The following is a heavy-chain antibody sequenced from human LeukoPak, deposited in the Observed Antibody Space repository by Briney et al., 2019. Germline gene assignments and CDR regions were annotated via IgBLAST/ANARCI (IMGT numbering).Heavy chain of an antibody. CDR3: GAAAGSSLYYYGVDV. CDR1: GFTFTNAW. V-gene: IGHV3-15*01. D-gene: IGHD6-13*01. Sequence: PGGSLRLSCAASGFTFTNAWMSWVRQAPGKGLEWVGRIRRKTDGGTTDYAAPVKGRITISRDDSKNTLYLQMNSLKTEDTAVYYCGAAAGSSLYYYGVDVWGQGTTVTVSS. CDR2: IRRKTDGGTT. J-gene: IGHJ6*02.